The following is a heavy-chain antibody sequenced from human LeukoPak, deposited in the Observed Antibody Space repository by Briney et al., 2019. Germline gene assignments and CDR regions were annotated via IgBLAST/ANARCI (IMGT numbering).Heavy chain of an antibody. CDR1: GFIVSNNY. J-gene: IGHJ6*03. CDR3: ARTLDNGNYYFYMDV. Sequence: GGSLRLSCAASGFIVSNNYMTWVRQPPGKGLEWVSLIYIGAVTYYADPVRGRFTISRDNSKNLLYLQMNSLRVEDTAVYYCARTLDNGNYYFYMDVWGKGTTVAVSS. CDR2: IYIGAVT. V-gene: IGHV3-53*01. D-gene: IGHD2-2*03.